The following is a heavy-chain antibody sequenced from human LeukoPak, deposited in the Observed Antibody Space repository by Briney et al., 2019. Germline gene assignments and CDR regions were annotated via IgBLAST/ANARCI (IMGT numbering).Heavy chain of an antibody. CDR2: IYYSGST. V-gene: IGHV4-59*01. CDR1: GFTFSDYY. D-gene: IGHD3-22*01. Sequence: GSLRLSCAASGFTFSDYYMSWIRQPPGKGLEWIGYIYYSGSTNYNPSLKSRVTISVDTSKNQFSLKLSSVTAADTAVYYCARDTGYYDSSGYLFDYWGQGTLVTVSS. CDR3: ARDTGYYDSSGYLFDY. J-gene: IGHJ4*02.